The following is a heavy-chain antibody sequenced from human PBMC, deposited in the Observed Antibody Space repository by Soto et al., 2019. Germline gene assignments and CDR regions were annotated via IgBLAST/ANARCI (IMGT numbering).Heavy chain of an antibody. D-gene: IGHD1-1*01. CDR2: INPNSGGT. V-gene: IGHV1-2*04. CDR1: GYTFTGYY. Sequence: ASVKVSCKASGYTFTGYYMHWVRQAPGQGLEWMGWINPNSGGTNYAQKFQGWVTMTRDTSISTAYMELSRLRSDDTAVYYCARERYSWDYYGMDVWGQGTTVTV. J-gene: IGHJ6*02. CDR3: ARERYSWDYYGMDV.